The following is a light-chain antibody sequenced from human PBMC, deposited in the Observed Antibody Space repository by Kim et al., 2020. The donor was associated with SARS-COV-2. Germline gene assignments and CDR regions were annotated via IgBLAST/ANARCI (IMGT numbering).Light chain of an antibody. J-gene: IGLJ2*01. CDR1: SLRNYY. V-gene: IGLV3-19*01. CDR3: NSRDSNDNVV. CDR2: GKD. Sequence: ALGQTVRITCQGDSLRNYYATWYQQKPGQAPKVVIYGKDNRPSGIPDRFSGSNSGNTAYLTITGTQAGDEADYYCNSRDSNDNVVFGGGTKVTVL.